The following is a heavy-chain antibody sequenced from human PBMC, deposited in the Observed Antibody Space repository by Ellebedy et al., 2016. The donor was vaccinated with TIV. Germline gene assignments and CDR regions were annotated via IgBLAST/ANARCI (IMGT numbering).Heavy chain of an antibody. D-gene: IGHD6-19*01. V-gene: IGHV3-48*01. Sequence: PGGSLRLSCAASAFTFSSYSMDWVRQAPGKGLEWVSYISSSSTTIYYADFVKGRFTISRDNAKNSLYLQMNSLRAEDTAVYYCARDSVAGHFDYWGQGTLVTVSS. CDR3: ARDSVAGHFDY. CDR1: AFTFSSYS. CDR2: ISSSSTTI. J-gene: IGHJ4*02.